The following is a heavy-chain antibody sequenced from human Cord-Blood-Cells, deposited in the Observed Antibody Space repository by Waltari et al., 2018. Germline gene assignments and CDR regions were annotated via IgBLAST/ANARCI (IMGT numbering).Heavy chain of an antibody. CDR2: IYYSGST. Sequence: HLQLQESGAGLVKPSATLSLTCTVPGGYHTSRRCYSGWLRQPPGKGLEWIGRIYYSGSTYYNPSLKSRVTISVDTSKNQFSLKLSSVTAADTAVYYCASTMDTAMVLIDYWGQGTLVTVSS. CDR1: GGYHTSRRCY. J-gene: IGHJ4*02. V-gene: IGHV4-39*01. CDR3: ASTMDTAMVLIDY. D-gene: IGHD5-18*01.